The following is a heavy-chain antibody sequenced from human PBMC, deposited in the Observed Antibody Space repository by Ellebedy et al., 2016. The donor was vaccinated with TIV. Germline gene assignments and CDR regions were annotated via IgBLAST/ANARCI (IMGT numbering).Heavy chain of an antibody. CDR2: MYFGGST. J-gene: IGHJ5*01. D-gene: IGHD1-26*01. Sequence: MPSETLSLTCTVSGGSISGYYWGWIRQPPGKGLEWIGNMYFGGSTNYNPSLTSRVTISVDTSENQFSLKLSSLTAADTALYYCAREVRGEHLHYFDSWGHGTLVSVPS. V-gene: IGHV4-59*12. CDR1: GGSISGYY. CDR3: AREVRGEHLHYFDS.